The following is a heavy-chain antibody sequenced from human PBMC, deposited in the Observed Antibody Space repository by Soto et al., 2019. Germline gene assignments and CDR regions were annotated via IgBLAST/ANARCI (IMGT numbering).Heavy chain of an antibody. CDR1: GYTFTGYY. D-gene: IGHD5-18*01. Sequence: GASVKVSCKASGYTFTGYYMHWVRQAPGQGLEWMGWINPNSGGTNYAQKFQGRVTMTRDTSISTAYMELSRLRSDDTAVYYCARSRGANTAMLLSSWYFDLWGRGTLVTVSS. CDR3: ARSRGANTAMLLSSWYFDL. J-gene: IGHJ2*01. CDR2: INPNSGGT. V-gene: IGHV1-2*02.